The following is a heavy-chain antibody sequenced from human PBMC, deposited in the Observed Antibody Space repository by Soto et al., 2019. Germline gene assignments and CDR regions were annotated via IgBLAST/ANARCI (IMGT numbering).Heavy chain of an antibody. D-gene: IGHD3-10*01. J-gene: IGHJ4*02. V-gene: IGHV3-9*01. CDR2: ISWDSGSI. CDR1: GFTFDDYG. CDR3: AKARGGFDY. Sequence: EVQLVESGGGLVQPGRSLRLSCVGSGFTFDDYGMHWVRQAPGKGLEWVSGISWDSGSIGYAESVKGRFTISRDNAKNALYLQMNRLRTEDTALYYCAKARGGFDYWGQGTLVTFSS.